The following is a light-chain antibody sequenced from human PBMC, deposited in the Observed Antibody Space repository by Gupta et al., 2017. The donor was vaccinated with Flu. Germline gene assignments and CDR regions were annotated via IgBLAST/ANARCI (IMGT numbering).Light chain of an antibody. J-gene: IGKJ1*01. CDR1: QSLGYSDGNTV. V-gene: IGKV2-30*01. Sequence: DVVMTQSPLSLPVALGQPASISCRSSQSLGYSDGNTVLHWFQQRPGQSPRRLIYLVSHRDSGVSGRFSGGADTDFTLKISRVEAEDVGVYYCRQREHWTLAFGQGTKVEIK. CDR2: LVS. CDR3: RQREHWTLA.